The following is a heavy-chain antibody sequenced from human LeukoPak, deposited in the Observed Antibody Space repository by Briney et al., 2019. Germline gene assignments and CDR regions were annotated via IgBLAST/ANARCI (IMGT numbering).Heavy chain of an antibody. Sequence: ASVKASCKASGYTFTSYGISWVRQAPGQGLEWMGWISAYNGNTNYAQKLQGRITMTTDTSTSTAYMELRSLRSDDTAVYYCAREDGYCSSTSCYSGWFDPWGQGTLVTVSS. CDR2: ISAYNGNT. CDR1: GYTFTSYG. CDR3: AREDGYCSSTSCYSGWFDP. V-gene: IGHV1-18*01. J-gene: IGHJ5*02. D-gene: IGHD2-2*02.